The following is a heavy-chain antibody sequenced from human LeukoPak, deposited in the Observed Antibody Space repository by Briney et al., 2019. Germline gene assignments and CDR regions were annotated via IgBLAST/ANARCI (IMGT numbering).Heavy chain of an antibody. J-gene: IGHJ4*02. CDR3: ASLGCSGGSCYSVDY. D-gene: IGHD2-15*01. CDR2: IYYSGST. Sequence: KPSETLSLTCTVSGGSISSSSYYWGWIRQPPGKGLEWIGSIYYSGSTYYNPSLKSRVTISVDTSKNQFSLKLSSVTAADTAVYYCASLGCSGGSCYSVDYWGQGTLVTVSS. V-gene: IGHV4-39*01. CDR1: GGSISSSSYY.